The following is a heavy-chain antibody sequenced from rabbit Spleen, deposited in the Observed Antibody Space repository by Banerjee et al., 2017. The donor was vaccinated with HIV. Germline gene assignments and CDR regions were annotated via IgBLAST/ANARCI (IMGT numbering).Heavy chain of an antibody. D-gene: IGHD8-1*01. CDR2: IYGGSGST. CDR1: GFSFSSSYY. J-gene: IGHJ4*01. CDR3: ARDVGSRAYIDGYFSL. V-gene: IGHV1S45*01. Sequence: QEQLVESGGDLVKPGASLTLTCTASGFSFSSSYYMCWVRQAPGKGLEWIGCIYGGSGSTDYASWAKGRFTISKTSSTTVTLQLNSLSAADTARYFCARDVGSRAYIDGYFSLWGPGTLVTVS.